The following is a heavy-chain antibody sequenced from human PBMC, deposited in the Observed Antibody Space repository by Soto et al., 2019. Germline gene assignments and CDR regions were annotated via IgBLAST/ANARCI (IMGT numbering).Heavy chain of an antibody. CDR1: GGSISSSNW. CDR3: ARDLSGYYDFWSGYPDVGNWFDP. D-gene: IGHD3-3*01. J-gene: IGHJ5*02. Sequence: PSETLSLTCAVSGGSISSSNWWSWVRQPPGKGLEWIGEIYHSGSTNYNPSLKSRVTISVDKSKNQFSLKLSSVTAADTAVYYCARDLSGYYDFWSGYPDVGNWFDPWGQGTLVTVSS. V-gene: IGHV4-4*02. CDR2: IYHSGST.